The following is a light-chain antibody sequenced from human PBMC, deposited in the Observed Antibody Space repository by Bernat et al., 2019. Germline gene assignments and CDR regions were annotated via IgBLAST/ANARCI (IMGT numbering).Light chain of an antibody. CDR3: SSYTSSSTLEV. Sequence: QSALTQPASVSGSPGQSITISCTGTSSDGGGYNYVSWYQQHPGKAPKLMIYDVSNRPSGVSNRFSGSESGNTASLTISGLQAEDEAAGYCSSYTSSSTLEVFGGGTKLTVL. CDR2: DVS. CDR1: SSDGGGYNY. V-gene: IGLV2-14*01. J-gene: IGLJ3*02.